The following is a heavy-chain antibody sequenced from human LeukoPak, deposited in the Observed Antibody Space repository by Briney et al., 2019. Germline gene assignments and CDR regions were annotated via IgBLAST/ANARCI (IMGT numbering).Heavy chain of an antibody. CDR3: AREGIREYSSGWYYEGYFDY. V-gene: IGHV1-18*01. J-gene: IGHJ4*02. CDR2: ISGYNGNT. CDR1: GYTFTSYH. D-gene: IGHD6-19*01. Sequence: GASVKVSCKASGYTFTSYHITWVRQAPGQGLEWMGWISGYNGNTNYAQKFQGRVTMTTDTSTSTAYMELRSLRSEDTAVYYCAREGIREYSSGWYYEGYFDYWGQGTLVTVSS.